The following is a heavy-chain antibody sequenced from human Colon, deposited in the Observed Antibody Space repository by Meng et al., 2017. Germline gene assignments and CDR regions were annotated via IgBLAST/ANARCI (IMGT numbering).Heavy chain of an antibody. CDR2: INHSGST. J-gene: IGHJ5*02. Sequence: LRLSCTVSGYSISSGYYWVWIRQPPGKGLEWIATINHSGSTYYNPSLKSRVTISVDTSQNQFSLKLSSVTAADTAVYYCARYYYNSGDNWFDPWGQGTLVTVSS. CDR3: ARYYYNSGDNWFDP. CDR1: GYSISSGYY. V-gene: IGHV4-38-2*02. D-gene: IGHD3-10*01.